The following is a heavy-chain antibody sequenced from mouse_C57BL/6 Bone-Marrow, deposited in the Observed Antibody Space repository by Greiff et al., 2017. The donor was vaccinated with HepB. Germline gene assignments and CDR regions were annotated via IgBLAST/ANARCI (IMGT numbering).Heavy chain of an antibody. CDR3: TRLNWEADY. CDR1: GFTFSSYA. Sequence: EVKLMESGEGLVKPGGSLKLSCAASGFTFSSYAMSWVRQTPEKRLEWVAYISSGGDYIYYADTVKGRFNISRDIARNTLYLQMSSLKSEDTAMYYCTRLNWEADYWGQGTTLTVSS. D-gene: IGHD4-1*01. V-gene: IGHV5-9-1*02. CDR2: ISSGGDYI. J-gene: IGHJ2*01.